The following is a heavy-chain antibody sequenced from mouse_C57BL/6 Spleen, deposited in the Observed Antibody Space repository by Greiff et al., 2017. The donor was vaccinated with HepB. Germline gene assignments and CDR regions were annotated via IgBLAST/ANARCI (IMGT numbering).Heavy chain of an antibody. V-gene: IGHV1-63*01. CDR2: IYPGGGYT. J-gene: IGHJ4*01. CDR1: GYTFTNYW. Sequence: QVQLQQSGAELVRPGTSVKMSCKASGYTFTNYWIGWAKQRPGHGLEWIGDIYPGGGYTNYNEKFKGKATLTADKSSSTAYMQFSSLTSEDSAIYYCARGADYDQNLHAMDYWGQGTSVTVSS. CDR3: ARGADYDQNLHAMDY. D-gene: IGHD2-4*01.